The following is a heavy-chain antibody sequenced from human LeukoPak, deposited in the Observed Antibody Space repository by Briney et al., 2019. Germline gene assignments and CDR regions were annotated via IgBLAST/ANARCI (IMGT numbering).Heavy chain of an antibody. J-gene: IGHJ4*02. D-gene: IGHD1-26*01. V-gene: IGHV4-61*02. CDR2: IYTSGST. Sequence: SETLSLTCTVSGGSISSGTYYWNWIRQPAGKGLEWIGRIYTSGSTNYNPSLQSRVTISVDTSKSQFSLELRSVTTADTAVYYCARGPGGSYGYWGQGTLVTVSS. CDR3: ARGPGGSYGY. CDR1: GGSISSGTYY.